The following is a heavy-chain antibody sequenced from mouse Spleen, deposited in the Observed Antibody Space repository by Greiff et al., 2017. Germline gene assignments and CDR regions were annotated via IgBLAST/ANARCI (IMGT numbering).Heavy chain of an antibody. Sequence: VQLQQSGPELVKPGASVKISCKASGYSFTSYYIHWVKQRPGQGLEWIGWIYPGSGNTKYNEKFKGKATLTADTSSSTAYMQLSSLTSEDSAVYYCARRVGYYAMDYWGQGTSVTVSS. CDR3: ARRVGYYAMDY. J-gene: IGHJ4*01. CDR1: GYSFTSYY. D-gene: IGHD1-1*02. V-gene: IGHV1-66*01. CDR2: IYPGSGNT.